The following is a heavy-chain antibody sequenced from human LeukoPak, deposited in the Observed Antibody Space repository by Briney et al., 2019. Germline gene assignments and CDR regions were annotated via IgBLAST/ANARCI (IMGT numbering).Heavy chain of an antibody. CDR3: AEDLDSSGRGPDY. CDR1: GFTFSSYS. Sequence: SGGSLRLSCAASGFTFSSYSMNWVRQAPGKGLEWVSSISSSSYIYYADSVKGRFTISRDNAKNSLYLQMNSLRAEDTAVYYCAEDLDSSGRGPDYWGQGTLVTVSS. D-gene: IGHD6-19*01. V-gene: IGHV3-21*01. J-gene: IGHJ4*02. CDR2: ISSSSYI.